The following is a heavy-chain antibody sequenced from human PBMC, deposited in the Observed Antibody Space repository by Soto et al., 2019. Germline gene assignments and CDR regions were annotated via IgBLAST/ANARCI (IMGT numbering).Heavy chain of an antibody. V-gene: IGHV1-69*13. D-gene: IGHD3-22*01. J-gene: IGHJ4*02. CDR2: IIPIFGTA. CDR1: GGTFSSYA. Sequence: ASVKVSCKASGGTFSSYAISWVRQAPGQGLEWMGGIIPIFGTANYAQKFQGRVTITADESTSTAYMELSSLRSEDTAVYYCARDDEGGYYYGPRKAPFDYWGQGTLVTVSS. CDR3: ARDDEGGYYYGPRKAPFDY.